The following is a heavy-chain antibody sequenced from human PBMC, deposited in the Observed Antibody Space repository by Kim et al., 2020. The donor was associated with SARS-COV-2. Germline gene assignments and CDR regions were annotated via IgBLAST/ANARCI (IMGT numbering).Heavy chain of an antibody. J-gene: IGHJ4*02. Sequence: GGSLRLSCAASGFTFSSYAMHWVRQAPGKGLEWVAVISYDGSNKYYADSVKGRFTISRDNSKNTLYLQMNSLRAEDTAVYYCARETDYSSSWYRDLDYWGQGTLVTISS. CDR2: ISYDGSNK. D-gene: IGHD6-13*01. CDR3: ARETDYSSSWYRDLDY. V-gene: IGHV3-30*04. CDR1: GFTFSSYA.